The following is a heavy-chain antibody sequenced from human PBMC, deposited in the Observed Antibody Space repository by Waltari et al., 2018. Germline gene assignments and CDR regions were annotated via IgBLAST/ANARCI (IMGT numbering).Heavy chain of an antibody. CDR1: GDSFSVYW. CDR2: IFPGISAT. D-gene: IGHD4-17*01. V-gene: IGHV5-51*03. CDR3: AMTDDFGYYFRLDY. J-gene: IGHJ4*02. Sequence: EVQLVQSGAQLKKPGESLKISCETSGDSFSVYWIGWVRQMPAKCLAWVGFIFPGISATRDSPSLEGQVSMSVDTSFTTTYLHWTTLNASDTATYYCAMTDDFGYYFRLDYWGQGTLLTVS.